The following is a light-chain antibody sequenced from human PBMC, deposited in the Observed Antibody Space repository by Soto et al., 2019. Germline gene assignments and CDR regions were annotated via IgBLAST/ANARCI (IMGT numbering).Light chain of an antibody. V-gene: IGKV3-20*01. J-gene: IGKJ1*01. CDR1: QSVGSNY. Sequence: EIVLTQSPGTLSLSPGERATLSCRASQSVGSNYLAWYQQKPGQAPRLLIYGASYRPTGIPDRFSGSGSGTDFTLTISRLEPEDFAVYYCLRYGYSPPRWTFGQGTKVDIK. CDR3: LRYGYSPPRWT. CDR2: GAS.